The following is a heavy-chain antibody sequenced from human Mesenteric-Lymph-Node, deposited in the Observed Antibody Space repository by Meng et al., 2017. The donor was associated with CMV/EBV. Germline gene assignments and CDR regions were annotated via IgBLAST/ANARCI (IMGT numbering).Heavy chain of an antibody. CDR3: ATSRGDFSNIDY. CDR1: GGTFSSYA. J-gene: IGHJ4*01. V-gene: IGHV1-69*04. D-gene: IGHD4-11*01. Sequence: SVKVSCKASGGTFSSYAISWVRQAPGQGLEWMGRIIPILGIANYAQKLQGRVTITADKSTSTAYMELSSLRSEDTAVYYCATSRGDFSNIDYWGQGTLVTVSS. CDR2: IIPILGIA.